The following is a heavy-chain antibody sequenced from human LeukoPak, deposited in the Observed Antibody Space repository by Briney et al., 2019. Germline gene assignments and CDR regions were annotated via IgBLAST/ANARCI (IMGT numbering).Heavy chain of an antibody. CDR3: ARAPTYDILTGYYTGNFDY. Sequence: GGSLRLSCAASGFTFSNSAMHWVRQAPGKGLEWVAVISFDGSNKDHAGSVKGRFTISRDNSKNTVYLEMNSLRAEDTAVYYCARAPTYDILTGYYTGNFDYWGQGTLVTVSS. J-gene: IGHJ4*02. CDR2: ISFDGSNK. V-gene: IGHV3-30*03. CDR1: GFTFSNSA. D-gene: IGHD3-9*01.